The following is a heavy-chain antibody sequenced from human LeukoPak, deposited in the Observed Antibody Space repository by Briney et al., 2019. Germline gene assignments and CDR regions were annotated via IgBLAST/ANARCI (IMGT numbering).Heavy chain of an antibody. CDR1: GYTFTSYD. V-gene: IGHV1-8*03. J-gene: IGHJ6*03. CDR2: MNPNSGNT. Sequence: ASVKVSCKASGYTFTSYDINWVRQATGQGLEWMGWMNPNSGNTGYAQKFQGRVTITRNTSISTAYMELGSLRSEDTAVYYCARGARFRTTGTTKYYYYMDVWGKGTTVTVSS. CDR3: ARGARFRTTGTTKYYYYMDV. D-gene: IGHD1-1*01.